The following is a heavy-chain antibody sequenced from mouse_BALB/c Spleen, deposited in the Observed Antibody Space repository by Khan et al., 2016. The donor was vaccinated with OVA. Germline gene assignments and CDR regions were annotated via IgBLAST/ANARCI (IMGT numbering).Heavy chain of an antibody. CDR3: TRGGYGGFAY. V-gene: IGHV1S81*02. CDR1: GYTFNSYY. CDR2: INPSNGGT. J-gene: IGHJ3*01. D-gene: IGHD1-2*01. Sequence: ESGAELVKPGASVKLSCKASGYTFNSYYMYWVKQRPGQGLEWIGEINPSNGGTNFNEKFKSKATLTVDKSSSTAYMQLSSLTSEDSAVYYCTRGGYGGFAYWGQGTLVTVSA.